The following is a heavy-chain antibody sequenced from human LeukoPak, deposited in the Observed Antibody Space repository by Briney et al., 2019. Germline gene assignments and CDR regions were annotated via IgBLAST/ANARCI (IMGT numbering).Heavy chain of an antibody. CDR3: ARELVTSSY. Sequence: GGSLRLSCAASGFTFSSYIMNWVRQAPGKGLEWVSSISSSSNSIYYADSVQGRFTISRDNAKDSLYLQMNSLRAEDTAIYYCARELVTSSYWGQGTLVTVSS. D-gene: IGHD4-23*01. V-gene: IGHV3-21*01. CDR1: GFTFSSYI. J-gene: IGHJ4*02. CDR2: ISSSSNSI.